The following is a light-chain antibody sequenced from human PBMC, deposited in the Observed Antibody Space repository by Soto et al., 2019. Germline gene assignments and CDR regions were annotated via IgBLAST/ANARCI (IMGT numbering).Light chain of an antibody. Sequence: QSVLTQPASVSGSPRQSSAISCTGTGSDVGGYNYVSWYQQHPGKAPKLMIYDVSNRPSGVSNRFSGSKSGNTASLTISGLQAEDEADYYCSSYTSSSTYVFGTGTKVTVL. J-gene: IGLJ1*01. CDR2: DVS. CDR1: GSDVGGYNY. V-gene: IGLV2-14*01. CDR3: SSYTSSSTYV.